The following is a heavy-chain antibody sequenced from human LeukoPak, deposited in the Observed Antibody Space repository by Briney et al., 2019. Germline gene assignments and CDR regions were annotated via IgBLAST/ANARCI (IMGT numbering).Heavy chain of an antibody. V-gene: IGHV3-21*01. Sequence: GGSLRLSCAASGFTFSSYSMNWVRQAPGKELEWVSSISSSSYIYYADSVKGRFTISRDNAKNSLYLQMNSLRAEDTAVYYCARGTRGRWLLFCDYWGQGTLVTVSS. D-gene: IGHD3-3*01. CDR3: ARGTRGRWLLFCDY. J-gene: IGHJ4*02. CDR2: ISSSSYI. CDR1: GFTFSSYS.